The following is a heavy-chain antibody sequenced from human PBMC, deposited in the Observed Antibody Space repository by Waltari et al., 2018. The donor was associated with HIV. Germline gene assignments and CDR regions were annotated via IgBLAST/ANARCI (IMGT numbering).Heavy chain of an antibody. D-gene: IGHD1-26*01. J-gene: IGHJ4*02. CDR2: IYHSGTT. CDR3: ARDQVGATYFDY. CDR1: GYSISSGYY. Sequence: QVQLQESGPGLVTPSETLSLTCAVSGYSISSGYYSGWLRQPPGKGLEWIGSIYHSGTTYYNPSLKSRVTISIDTSKNQVSLKLSSVTAADTAVYYCARDQVGATYFDYWGQGTLVTVSS. V-gene: IGHV4-38-2*02.